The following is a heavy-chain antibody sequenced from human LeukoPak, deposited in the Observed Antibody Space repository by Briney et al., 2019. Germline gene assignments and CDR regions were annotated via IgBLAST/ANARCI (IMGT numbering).Heavy chain of an antibody. CDR1: GFTFSRYS. J-gene: IGHJ4*02. CDR2: ISASGGTT. CDR3: AKGGPFGVLTPYYFDY. Sequence: GESLRLSCAASGFTFSRYSMNWVRQAPGKGLEWVSGISASGGTTYYADSVKGRFTISRDNSKNTLYLQMNNLRAEDTAVYYCAKGGPFGVLTPYYFDYWGQGTLVTVSS. V-gene: IGHV3-23*01. D-gene: IGHD3-3*01.